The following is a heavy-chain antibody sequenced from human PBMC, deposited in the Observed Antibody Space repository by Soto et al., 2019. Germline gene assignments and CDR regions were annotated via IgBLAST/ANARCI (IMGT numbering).Heavy chain of an antibody. CDR3: ARRAVYGGNSFDH. CDR1: GCTFNFYP. D-gene: IGHD2-21*02. V-gene: IGHV3-21*01. Sequence: RSLLLSCATSGCTFNFYPLNWVRQAPGKGLQWVASITSTSNHSYYAGSVRGRFTISRDNAKDTLYLHLSSLRTDDTAVYYCARRAVYGGNSFDHWGQGTLVPVSS. J-gene: IGHJ4*02. CDR2: ITSTSNHS.